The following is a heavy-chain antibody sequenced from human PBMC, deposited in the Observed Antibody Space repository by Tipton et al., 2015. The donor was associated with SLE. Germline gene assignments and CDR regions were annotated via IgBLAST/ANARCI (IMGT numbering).Heavy chain of an antibody. CDR1: GASISSFSYY. V-gene: IGHV4-61*05. J-gene: IGHJ4*02. CDR3: ARHKLGFSWSYFDS. Sequence: TLSLTCTVSGASISSFSYYWGWIRQPPGKGLECIGYISFSGLTNYNPSVRSRVSTSMDTSKNQFSLQMSSVTAADTALYYCARHKLGFSWSYFDSWGQGTLVTVSS. D-gene: IGHD3-3*01. CDR2: ISFSGLT.